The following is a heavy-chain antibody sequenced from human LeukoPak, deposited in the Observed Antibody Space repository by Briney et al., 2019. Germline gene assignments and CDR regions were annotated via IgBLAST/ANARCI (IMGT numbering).Heavy chain of an antibody. J-gene: IGHJ3*02. Sequence: ASVKVSCKASGYTFTGYYMHWVRQAPGQGLEWMGWINPNSGGTNYAQKFQGRVTMTRDTSISTAYMELSRLRSDDTAVYYCAGVRGGQWFGESKSDAFDIWGQGTMVTVSS. CDR2: INPNSGGT. V-gene: IGHV1-2*02. CDR3: AGVRGGQWFGESKSDAFDI. CDR1: GYTFTGYY. D-gene: IGHD3-10*01.